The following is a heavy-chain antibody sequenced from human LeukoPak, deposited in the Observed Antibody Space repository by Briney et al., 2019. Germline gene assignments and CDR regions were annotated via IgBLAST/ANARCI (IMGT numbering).Heavy chain of an antibody. CDR2: ISGSGTTT. V-gene: IGHV3-11*04. CDR3: AIQITMIVVVPYFDY. D-gene: IGHD3-22*01. CDR1: GLTFSVYY. Sequence: GGSLRLSCAASGLTFSVYYMTWIRQAPGKGLEWVSSISGSGTTTYSADSVRGRFTVSRDNAKNSVFLYMNSLRAEDTAVYYCAIQITMIVVVPYFDYWGQGTLVTVSS. J-gene: IGHJ4*02.